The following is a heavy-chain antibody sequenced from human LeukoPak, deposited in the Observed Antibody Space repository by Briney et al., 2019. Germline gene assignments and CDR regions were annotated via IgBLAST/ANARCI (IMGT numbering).Heavy chain of an antibody. CDR3: ARVRGNSCDY. Sequence: EASVTVSCKTSGYTLSYYYMHWVRQAPGQGLEWMGWIRGDTGDTDSPQKFQGRVTMTRDTSTNTAYMELSRLRYDDTAMYFCARVRGNSCDYWGQGTLVTVSS. D-gene: IGHD6-13*01. CDR2: IRGDTGDT. CDR1: GYTLSYYY. V-gene: IGHV1-2*02. J-gene: IGHJ4*02.